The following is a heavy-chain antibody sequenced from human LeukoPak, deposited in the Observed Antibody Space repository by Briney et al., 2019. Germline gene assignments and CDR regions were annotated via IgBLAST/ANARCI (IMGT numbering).Heavy chain of an antibody. CDR1: GYTFTSYG. CDR2: ISAYNGNT. J-gene: IGHJ4*02. Sequence: ASVKVSCKAPGYTFTSYGISWVRQAPGQGLEWMGWISAYNGNTNYAQKLQGRVTMTTDTSTSTAYMELRSLRSDDTAVYYCARVYYDFWGGYYPVQDFDYWGQGTLVTVSS. CDR3: ARVYYDFWGGYYPVQDFDY. V-gene: IGHV1-18*01. D-gene: IGHD3-3*01.